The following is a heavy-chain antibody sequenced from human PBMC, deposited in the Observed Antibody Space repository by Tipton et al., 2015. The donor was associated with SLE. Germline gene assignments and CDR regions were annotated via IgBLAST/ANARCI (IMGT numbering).Heavy chain of an antibody. J-gene: IGHJ6*02. CDR3: ARGTVYPFCTRTNCYTSYGMDV. V-gene: IGHV1-69*01. CDR1: GDTFSSYT. D-gene: IGHD2-2*01. CDR2: IIPMFATA. Sequence: VQLVQSGAEVKKPGSSVKVSCKTSGDTFSSYTISWVRQAPGQGLEWMGVIIPMFATANYAQKFQARVTISTDESTRTAYMDLSSLTFEDTAVYYCARGTVYPFCTRTNCYTSYGMDVWGQGTTITVS.